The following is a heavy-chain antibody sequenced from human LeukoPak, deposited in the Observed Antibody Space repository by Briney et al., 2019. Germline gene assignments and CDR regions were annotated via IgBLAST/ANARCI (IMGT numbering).Heavy chain of an antibody. CDR1: GYTLTELS. J-gene: IGHJ2*01. Sequence: ASVKVSCKVSGYTLTELSMHWVRQAPGKGLEWMRGFDPEDGETIYAQKFQGRVTMTEDTSTDTAYMELSSLRSEDTAVYYCAAIDYYGSGSYLRYFDLWGRGTLVTVSS. CDR2: FDPEDGET. CDR3: AAIDYYGSGSYLRYFDL. D-gene: IGHD3-10*01. V-gene: IGHV1-24*01.